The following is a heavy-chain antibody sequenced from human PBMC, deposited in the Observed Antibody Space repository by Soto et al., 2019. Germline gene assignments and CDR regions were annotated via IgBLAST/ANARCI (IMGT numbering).Heavy chain of an antibody. V-gene: IGHV3-15*01. Sequence: GGSLRLSCAASGFTFSNAWMSWVRQAPGKGLEWVGRIKSKTDGGTTDYAAPVKGRFTISRDDSKNTLYLQMNSLKTEDTAVYYCTANSRITMVRGAPDYYYYMDVWGKGTTVTVSS. CDR3: TANSRITMVRGAPDYYYYMDV. D-gene: IGHD3-10*01. J-gene: IGHJ6*03. CDR2: IKSKTDGGTT. CDR1: GFTFSNAW.